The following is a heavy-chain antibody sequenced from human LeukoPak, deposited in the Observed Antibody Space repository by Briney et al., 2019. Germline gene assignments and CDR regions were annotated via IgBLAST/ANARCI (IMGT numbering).Heavy chain of an antibody. CDR2: INPNSGGT. D-gene: IGHD3-10*01. J-gene: IGHJ5*02. Sequence: GASVKVSCKASGYTFTGYYMHWVRQAPGQGLEWMGWINPNSGGTNYAQKFQGGVTMTRDTSISTAYMELSRLRSDDTAVYYCARDLPITMVRGVTGNWFDPWGQGTLVTVSS. CDR1: GYTFTGYY. V-gene: IGHV1-2*02. CDR3: ARDLPITMVRGVTGNWFDP.